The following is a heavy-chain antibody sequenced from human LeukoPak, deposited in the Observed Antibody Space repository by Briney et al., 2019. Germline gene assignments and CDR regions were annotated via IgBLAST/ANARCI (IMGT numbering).Heavy chain of an antibody. J-gene: IGHJ4*02. CDR1: GYTFTSNY. CDR3: ASDQEGFDY. Sequence: ASVKVSCKASGYTFTSNYIHWVRQAPAQGLEWMGMIYPRYGSTSYAQKFQGRVTVTRDTSTSTVHMELSGLSSEDTAVYYCASDQEGFDYWGQGTLVTVSS. CDR2: IYPRYGST. V-gene: IGHV1-46*01.